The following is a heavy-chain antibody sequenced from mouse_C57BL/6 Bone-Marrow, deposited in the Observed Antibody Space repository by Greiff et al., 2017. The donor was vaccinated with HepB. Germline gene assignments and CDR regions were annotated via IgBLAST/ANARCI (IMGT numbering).Heavy chain of an antibody. Sequence: EVQLQQSGTVLARPGASVKMSCKTSGYTFTSYWMHWVKQRPGQGLEWIGAIYPGNSDTSYNQKFKGKAKMTAVTSASTAYMELSSLTNEDSAVYYCTRWDYYGSSFAYWGQGTLVTVSA. CDR1: GYTFTSYW. V-gene: IGHV1-5*01. CDR2: IYPGNSDT. J-gene: IGHJ3*01. CDR3: TRWDYYGSSFAY. D-gene: IGHD1-1*01.